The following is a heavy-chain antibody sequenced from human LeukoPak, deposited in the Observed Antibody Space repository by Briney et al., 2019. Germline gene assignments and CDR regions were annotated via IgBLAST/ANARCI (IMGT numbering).Heavy chain of an antibody. CDR1: GFTFDDYG. CDR3: ARGSPYNWNYAPFDY. V-gene: IGHV3-20*04. CDR2: INWNGAGT. J-gene: IGHJ4*02. Sequence: GGSLRLSCAASGFTFDDYGMSWVRQAPGKGLEWVCGINWNGAGTGYADSVKGRFTISRDNAKNSVYLQMNSLRAEDTAVYYCARGSPYNWNYAPFDYWGQGTLVTASS. D-gene: IGHD1-7*01.